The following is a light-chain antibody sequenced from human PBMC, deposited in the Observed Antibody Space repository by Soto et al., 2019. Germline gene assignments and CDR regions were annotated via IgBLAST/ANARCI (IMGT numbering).Light chain of an antibody. J-gene: IGKJ1*01. CDR2: GAS. CDR1: QSVSSN. V-gene: IGKV3-15*01. CDR3: HQRRDWPRT. Sequence: EIVMTQSPATLSVSPGERATLSCRASQSVSSNLAWYQQKPGQAPRLLIYGASTRATGIPARFSGSGSGTEFTLTISSLQSEDFAVYYCHQRRDWPRTFGQGTKVEIK.